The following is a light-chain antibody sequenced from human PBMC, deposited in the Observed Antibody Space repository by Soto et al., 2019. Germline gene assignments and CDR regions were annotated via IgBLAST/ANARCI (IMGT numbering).Light chain of an antibody. CDR1: STNVGTSKL. V-gene: IGLV2-14*02. J-gene: IGLJ2*01. CDR2: EVT. CDR3: SSYTSSSVL. Sequence: QSALTQPASVSGSPGQSITISCSGASTNVGTSKLVSWYQQHPGKAPKLMIFEVTKRPSGVSNRFSGSKSGNTASLTISGLQAEDEADYYCSSYTSSSVLFGGGTKLTVL.